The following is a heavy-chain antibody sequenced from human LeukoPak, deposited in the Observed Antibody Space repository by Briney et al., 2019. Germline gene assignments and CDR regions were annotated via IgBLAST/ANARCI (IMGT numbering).Heavy chain of an antibody. D-gene: IGHD3-3*01. CDR1: GGSISSSSHY. Sequence: SETLSLTCTVSGGSISSSSHYWGWIRQPPGKGLEWIGSIYYSGSTYYNPSLKSRVTISVDTSKNQFSLKLSSVTAADTAVYYCARADYDFWSGYFFPPDVWGKGTTVTVSS. CDR3: ARADYDFWSGYFFPPDV. CDR2: IYYSGST. V-gene: IGHV4-39*01. J-gene: IGHJ6*04.